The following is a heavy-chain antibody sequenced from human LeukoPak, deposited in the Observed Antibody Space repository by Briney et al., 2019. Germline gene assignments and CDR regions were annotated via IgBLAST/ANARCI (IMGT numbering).Heavy chain of an antibody. V-gene: IGHV1-2*06. CDR3: ARGGSDY. J-gene: IGHJ4*02. CDR1: GYTCSGYY. Sequence: EASVKVSCKASGYTCSGYYIHWVRQAPGQGLEWMGRINPNSGDSNSAQKFQDRVTMTRDTSISTAYMELSRLTSDDTAIYYCARGGSDYWGQGTLVTVSS. D-gene: IGHD3-10*01. CDR2: INPNSGDS.